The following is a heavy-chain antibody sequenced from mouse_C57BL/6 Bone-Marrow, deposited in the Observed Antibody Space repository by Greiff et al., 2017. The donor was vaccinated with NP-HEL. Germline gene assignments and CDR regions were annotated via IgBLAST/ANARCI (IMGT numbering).Heavy chain of an antibody. J-gene: IGHJ3*01. CDR2: ISYSGST. CDR1: GYSITSDY. CDR3: ARSYYDYVAWFAY. Sequence: VQLKESGPGLAKPSQSLSLTCSVTGYSITSDYWNWIRKFPGNKLEYMGYISYSGSTYYNPSLKSRISITRDTSKNQYYLQLNSVTTEDTATYYCARSYYDYVAWFAYWGQGTLVTVSA. D-gene: IGHD2-4*01. V-gene: IGHV3-8*01.